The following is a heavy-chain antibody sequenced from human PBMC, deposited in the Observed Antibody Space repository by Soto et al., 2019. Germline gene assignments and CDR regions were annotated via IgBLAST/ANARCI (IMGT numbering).Heavy chain of an antibody. D-gene: IGHD3-3*01. J-gene: IGHJ4*02. CDR3: AKGNDDFLEWLLFEGGIFDY. Sequence: GGSLRLSCAASGFTFSSYAMSWVRQAPGKGLEWVSAISGSGGSTYYADSVKGRFTISRDNSKNTLYLQMNSLRAEDTAVYYCAKGNDDFLEWLLFEGGIFDYWGQGTLVTVSS. V-gene: IGHV3-23*01. CDR2: ISGSGGST. CDR1: GFTFSSYA.